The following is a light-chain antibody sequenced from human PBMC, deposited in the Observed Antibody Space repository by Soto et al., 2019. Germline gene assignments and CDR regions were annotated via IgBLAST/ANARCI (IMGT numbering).Light chain of an antibody. CDR1: SPHIGSNY. CDR3: AAWDDSLSGHYV. J-gene: IGLJ1*01. CDR2: RNN. V-gene: IGLV1-47*01. Sequence: VLTQPPPAAGTPGQGVTISCSGSSPHIGSNYVYWYQQPPGTAPKLLIYRNNQRPSGVPDRFSGSKSGTSASLAISGLRSEDEADYYCAAWDDSLSGHYVFGTGTKVTVL.